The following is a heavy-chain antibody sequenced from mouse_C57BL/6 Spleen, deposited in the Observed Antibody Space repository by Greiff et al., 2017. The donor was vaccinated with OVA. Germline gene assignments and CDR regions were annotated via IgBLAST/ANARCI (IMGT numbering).Heavy chain of an antibody. CDR1: GYTFTSYW. V-gene: IGHV1-55*01. Sequence: VKLQQPGAELVKPGASVKMSCKASGYTFTSYWITWVKQRPGQGLEWIGDIYPGSGSTNYNEKFKSKATLTVDTSSSTAYMQLSSLTSEDSAVYYCARRRLFYDMDYWGQGTSVTVSS. J-gene: IGHJ4*01. CDR2: IYPGSGST. CDR3: ARRRLFYDMDY.